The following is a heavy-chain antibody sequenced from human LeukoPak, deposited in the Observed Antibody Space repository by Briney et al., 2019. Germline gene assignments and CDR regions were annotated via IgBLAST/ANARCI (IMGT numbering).Heavy chain of an antibody. CDR2: IWYDGSNK. CDR3: ARDQYYYDSSGQNY. D-gene: IGHD3-22*01. CDR1: GFTFSSYG. J-gene: IGHJ4*02. Sequence: HPGGSLRLSCAASGFTFSSYGMHWVRQAPGKGLEWVAVIWYDGSNKYYADSVKGRFTISRDNSKNTLYLQMNSLRAEDTAVYYCARDQYYYDSSGQNYWGQGTLVTVSS. V-gene: IGHV3-33*01.